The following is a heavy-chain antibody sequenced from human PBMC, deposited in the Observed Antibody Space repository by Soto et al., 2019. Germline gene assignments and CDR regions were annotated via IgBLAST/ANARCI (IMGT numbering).Heavy chain of an antibody. V-gene: IGHV1-18*01. J-gene: IGHJ3*01. Sequence: QVQLVQSAAEVKKPGASVRVSCKTSGYTFINYGITWVRQAPGQGLEWMGWLSAYNGDTSSSEKLQDRFTMTTDTSTNTVYMDLRSLTSDDTAVYYCARWSAIVGGAEALDVWGQGTMVIVSS. CDR1: GYTFINYG. CDR3: ARWSAIVGGAEALDV. CDR2: LSAYNGDT. D-gene: IGHD1-26*01.